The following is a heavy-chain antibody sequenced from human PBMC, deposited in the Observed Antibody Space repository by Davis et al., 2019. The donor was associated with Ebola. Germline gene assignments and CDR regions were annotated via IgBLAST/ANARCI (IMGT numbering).Heavy chain of an antibody. D-gene: IGHD2-21*01. CDR2: MNPNSGNT. J-gene: IGHJ6*02. CDR1: GYTFTSYD. Sequence: ASVKVSCKASGYTFTSYDINWVRQATGQGLEWMGWMNPNSGNTGYAQKFQGRVTMTRNTSISTAYMELSSLRSEDTAVYYCARGRGRLRSKRDYYYYGMDVWGQGTTVTVSS. CDR3: ARGRGRLRSKRDYYYYGMDV. V-gene: IGHV1-8*01.